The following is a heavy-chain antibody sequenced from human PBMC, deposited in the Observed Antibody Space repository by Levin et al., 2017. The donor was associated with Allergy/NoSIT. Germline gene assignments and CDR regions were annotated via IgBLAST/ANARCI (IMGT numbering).Heavy chain of an antibody. J-gene: IGHJ4*02. D-gene: IGHD6-13*01. V-gene: IGHV3-43*01. Sequence: PGGSLRLSCAASGFSFKDYSMHWVRLTPRKGLEWVSLIPWDGGTTYYADSVQGRFTISRDNNKQSLFLQMNSLPTEDTALYFWSKGITGGSWSFDYWGQGNLVTVSS. CDR3: SKGITGGSWSFDY. CDR1: GFSFKDYS. CDR2: IPWDGGTT.